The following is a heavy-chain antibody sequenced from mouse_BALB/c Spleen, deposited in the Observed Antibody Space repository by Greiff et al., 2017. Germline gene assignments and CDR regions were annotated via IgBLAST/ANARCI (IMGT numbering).Heavy chain of an antibody. Sequence: QVQLQQSGAELARPGASVKLSCKASGYTFTSYWMQWVKQRPGQGLEWIGAIYPGDGDTRYTQKFKGKATLTADKSSSTAYMQLSSLASEDSAVYYCARSPGWVLAYWGQGTLVTVSA. CDR3: ARSPGWVLAY. D-gene: IGHD3-1*01. CDR2: IYPGDGDT. J-gene: IGHJ3*01. V-gene: IGHV1-87*01. CDR1: GYTFTSYW.